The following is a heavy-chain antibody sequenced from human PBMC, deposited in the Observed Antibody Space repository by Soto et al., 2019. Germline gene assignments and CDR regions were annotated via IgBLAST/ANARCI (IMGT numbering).Heavy chain of an antibody. Sequence: QVQLQESDPGLVKPSETLSLTCTVSGDSVTSVSDYWSWIRQPPGKGLEWIGYIYYSGSADYNPSLGSRVTISIDTSKNQFSLKLTSVTAADTAVYYCARGVGFGYYYYHMDLWGQGTTVIVSS. CDR1: GDSVTSVSDY. V-gene: IGHV4-61*01. J-gene: IGHJ6*02. CDR3: ARGVGFGYYYYHMDL. D-gene: IGHD3-10*01. CDR2: IYYSGSA.